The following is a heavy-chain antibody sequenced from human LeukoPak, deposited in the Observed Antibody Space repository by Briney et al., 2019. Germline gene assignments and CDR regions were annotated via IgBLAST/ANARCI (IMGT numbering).Heavy chain of an antibody. Sequence: PSETLSLTCAVYGGSFSGYYWSWLRQPPGKGLEWMGEINHSGSTNYNPSLKSRVTISVDTSKNQFSLKLSSVTAADTAVYYCARGGASYYYDSSGYYLYWGQGTLVTVSS. CDR1: GGSFSGYY. CDR2: INHSGST. CDR3: ARGGASYYYDSSGYYLY. D-gene: IGHD3-22*01. J-gene: IGHJ4*02. V-gene: IGHV4-34*01.